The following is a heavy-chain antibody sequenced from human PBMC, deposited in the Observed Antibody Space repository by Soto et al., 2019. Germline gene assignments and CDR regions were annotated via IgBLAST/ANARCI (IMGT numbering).Heavy chain of an antibody. V-gene: IGHV4-30-4*01. D-gene: IGHD3-10*01. Sequence: ASETLSLTCTVSGGSISSGDYYWSWIRQPPGKGLEWIGYIYYSGSTYYNPSLKSRVTISVDTSKNQFSLKLSSVTAADTAVYYCARGGGGLLFGEFHLPVDAFDIWGQGTMVTVSS. CDR1: GGSISSGDYY. CDR3: ARGGGGLLFGEFHLPVDAFDI. CDR2: IYYSGST. J-gene: IGHJ3*02.